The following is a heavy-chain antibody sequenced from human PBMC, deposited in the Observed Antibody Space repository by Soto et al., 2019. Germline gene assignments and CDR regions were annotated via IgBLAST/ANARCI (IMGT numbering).Heavy chain of an antibody. Sequence: SVNVSCKASGGTFSSYAISWVRQAPGQGLEWMGGIIPIFGTANYAQRFQGRVTITADESTSTAYMELSSLRSEDTAVYYCAMSVSFRYHLLKXGXERWCHGTTVNVS. J-gene: IGHJ6*02. CDR3: AMSVSFRYHLLKXGXER. D-gene: IGHD2-2*01. CDR1: GGTFSSYA. CDR2: IIPIFGTA. V-gene: IGHV1-69*13.